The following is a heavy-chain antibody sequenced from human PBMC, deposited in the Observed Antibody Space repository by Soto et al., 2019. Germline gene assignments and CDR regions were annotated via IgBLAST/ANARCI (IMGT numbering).Heavy chain of an antibody. D-gene: IGHD3-10*01. V-gene: IGHV4-30-2*01. CDR1: GGSISSGGYS. CDR3: ARQEDLYGLGSYSRWFDP. CDR2: IYHSGST. J-gene: IGHJ5*02. Sequence: PSETLSLTCAVSGGSISSGGYSWSWIRQPPGKGLEWIGYIYHSGSTYYNPSLKSRVTISVDRSKNQFSLKLSSVTAADTAVYYCARQEDLYGLGSYSRWFDPWGQGTLVTASS.